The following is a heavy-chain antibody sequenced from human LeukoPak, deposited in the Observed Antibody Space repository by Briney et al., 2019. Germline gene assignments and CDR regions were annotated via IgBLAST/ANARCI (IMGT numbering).Heavy chain of an antibody. CDR1: GASIRSYY. Sequence: SETLSLTCTVSGASIRSYYWSWIRQPPGRGLEWIGYMYNSGSTYYNPSLKSRVTISGDTSKNQFSLKLTSVTAADTAVYYCAREGGPYRPLDYSGQGTLVTVAS. J-gene: IGHJ4*02. V-gene: IGHV4-59*01. CDR2: MYNSGST. CDR3: AREGGPYRPLDY.